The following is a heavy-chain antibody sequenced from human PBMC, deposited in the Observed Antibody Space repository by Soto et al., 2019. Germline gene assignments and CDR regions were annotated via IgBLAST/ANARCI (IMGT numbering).Heavy chain of an antibody. Sequence: PSETLSLTCTVSGGSVSSGSYYWSWIRQPPGKGLEWIGYIYYSGSTNYNPSLKSRVTISVDTSKNQFSLKLSSVTAADTAVYYCARESSTVTPYFDYWGQGTLVTVSS. D-gene: IGHD4-17*01. CDR2: IYYSGST. J-gene: IGHJ4*02. CDR1: GGSVSSGSYY. CDR3: ARESSTVTPYFDY. V-gene: IGHV4-61*01.